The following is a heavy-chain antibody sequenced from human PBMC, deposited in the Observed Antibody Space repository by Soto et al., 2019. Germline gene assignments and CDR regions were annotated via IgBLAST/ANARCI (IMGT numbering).Heavy chain of an antibody. CDR3: ARATGYGRLDY. Sequence: ASVKVSCKASGYAFTTYAMHWVRQAPGQGLEWMGWINAANDNTKYAQNPQGRITITRDTSANTVYMDLSSLRSEDTAVYFCARATGYGRLDYWGQGTLVTV. J-gene: IGHJ4*02. D-gene: IGHD6-13*01. CDR1: GYAFTTYA. CDR2: INAANDNT. V-gene: IGHV1-3*01.